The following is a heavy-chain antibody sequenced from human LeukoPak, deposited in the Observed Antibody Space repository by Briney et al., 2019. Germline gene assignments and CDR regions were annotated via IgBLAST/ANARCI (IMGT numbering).Heavy chain of an antibody. CDR1: GFTFSSYS. V-gene: IGHV3-21*01. CDR2: ISSSSSYI. J-gene: IGHJ4*02. D-gene: IGHD3-22*01. CDR3: ESNYFDSSGYYWGFDH. Sequence: GSLRLSCAASGFTFSSYSMNWVRQAPGKGLERVSSISSSSSYIYYADSVKGRFTISRDNAKNSLYLQMNSLRAEDTAVYYCESNYFDSSGYYWGFDHWGQGTLVTVSS.